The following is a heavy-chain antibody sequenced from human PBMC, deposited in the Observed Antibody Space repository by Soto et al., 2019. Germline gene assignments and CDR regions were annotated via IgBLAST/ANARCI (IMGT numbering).Heavy chain of an antibody. CDR2: ISESGGST. V-gene: IGHV3-23*01. J-gene: IGHJ6*03. Sequence: GGSLRLSCALTGFTVSSYGMSWVRQAPGKGLEWVSGISESGGSTYYADSAKGRFTISRDNSKNTLYMQMKSLRVEDTAVYYCAKKGLRGDYFYYMAASGIGTLVLVAS. CDR3: AKKGLRGDYFYYMAA. D-gene: IGHD5-12*01. CDR1: GFTVSSYG.